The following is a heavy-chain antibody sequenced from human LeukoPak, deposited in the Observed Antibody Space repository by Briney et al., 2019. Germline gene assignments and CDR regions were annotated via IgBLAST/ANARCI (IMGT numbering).Heavy chain of an antibody. J-gene: IGHJ4*02. CDR1: GFTFSSYG. V-gene: IGHV3-30*18. D-gene: IGHD5-18*01. CDR2: ISYGGSNK. CDR3: AKVSTAMVSDPPYNYFDY. Sequence: GGSLRLSCAASGFTFSSYGVHWVRQAPGKGLEWVAVISYGGSNKYYADSVKGRFTISRDNSKNTLYLQMNSLRAQDTAVYYCAKVSTAMVSDPPYNYFDYGGQGTLVTVPS.